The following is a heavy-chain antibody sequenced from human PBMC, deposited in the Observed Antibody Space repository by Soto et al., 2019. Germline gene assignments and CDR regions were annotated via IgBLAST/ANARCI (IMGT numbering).Heavy chain of an antibody. CDR1: GGSFSGYY. Sequence: LSLTCAVYGGSFSGYYWSWIRQPPGKGLEWIGEINHSGSTNYNPSLKSRVTISVDTSKNQFSLKLSSVTAADTAVYYCASRGPYGYYYYYGMDVWGQGTTVTVSS. J-gene: IGHJ6*02. CDR3: ASRGPYGYYYYYGMDV. V-gene: IGHV4-34*01. D-gene: IGHD3-10*01. CDR2: INHSGST.